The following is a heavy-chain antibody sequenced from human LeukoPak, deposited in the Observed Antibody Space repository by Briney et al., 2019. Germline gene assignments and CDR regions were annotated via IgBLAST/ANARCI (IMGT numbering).Heavy chain of an antibody. CDR3: ARKFGGSGYYFDY. V-gene: IGHV1-46*01. CDR2: INPRGGST. CDR1: VYTFIDYY. Sequence: ASVHVSCKASVYTFIDYYIQWVRQAPGQGPEWMGTINPRGGSTRHAQRFQGRVTMTRDTSTSTLYMELSSLTSEDTAVYYCARKFGGSGYYFDYWGQGTLVTVSS. D-gene: IGHD2-15*01. J-gene: IGHJ4*02.